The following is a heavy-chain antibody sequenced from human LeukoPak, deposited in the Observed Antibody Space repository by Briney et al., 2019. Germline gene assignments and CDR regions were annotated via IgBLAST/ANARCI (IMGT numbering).Heavy chain of an antibody. Sequence: ASVKVSCKASGYTFTDHHMHWVRQAPGQGLEWMGWINPDSGGTRSAQQFQGRFTMTRDSSITTVYMELSGLTSDDTAVYYCARHNSTFLDSWGQGTLVTVSS. CDR2: INPDSGGT. V-gene: IGHV1-2*02. D-gene: IGHD2/OR15-2a*01. CDR1: GYTFTDHH. CDR3: ARHNSTFLDS. J-gene: IGHJ4*02.